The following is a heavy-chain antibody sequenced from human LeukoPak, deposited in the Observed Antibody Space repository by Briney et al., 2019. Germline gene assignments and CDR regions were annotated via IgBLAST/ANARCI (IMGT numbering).Heavy chain of an antibody. CDR1: GFTVSSNY. CDR2: IYSGGST. CDR3: ARDRAVTTRGWFDP. J-gene: IGHJ5*02. D-gene: IGHD4-17*01. Sequence: GGSLRLSCAASGFTVSSNYMSWVRQAPGKGLEWVSVIYSGGSTYYADSVKGRFTISRDNSKNTLYLQMNSLRAEDTAVYYCARDRAVTTRGWFDPWGQGTLVTISP. V-gene: IGHV3-66*01.